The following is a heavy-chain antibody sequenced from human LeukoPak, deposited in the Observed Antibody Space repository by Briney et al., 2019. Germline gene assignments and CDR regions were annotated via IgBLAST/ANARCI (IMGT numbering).Heavy chain of an antibody. V-gene: IGHV3-30*02. CDR3: AKPHALLDFWSAMDY. D-gene: IGHD3-3*01. CDR2: IRYDGSNK. Sequence: GGSLRLSCAASGFTFSSYGMHWVRQAPGKGLEWVAFIRYDGSNKYYADSVKGRFTISRDNSKNTLYLQMNSLRAEDTAVYYCAKPHALLDFWSAMDYWGQGTLVTVSS. CDR1: GFTFSSYG. J-gene: IGHJ4*02.